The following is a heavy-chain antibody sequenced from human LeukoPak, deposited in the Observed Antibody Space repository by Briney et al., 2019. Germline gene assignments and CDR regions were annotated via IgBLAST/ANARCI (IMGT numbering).Heavy chain of an antibody. CDR3: ASGHYCSGGSCHYGMDV. CDR2: TNQDESEK. V-gene: IGHV3-7*05. CDR1: GFTFSGYW. J-gene: IGHJ6*02. D-gene: IGHD2-15*01. Sequence: GGSLRLSCAASGFTFSGYWMSWVRQAPGKGLERVANTNQDESEKYFVDSVKGRFTISRDNAKNSLYLQMNSLRVEDTAVYYCASGHYCSGGSCHYGMDVWGQGTTVTVSS.